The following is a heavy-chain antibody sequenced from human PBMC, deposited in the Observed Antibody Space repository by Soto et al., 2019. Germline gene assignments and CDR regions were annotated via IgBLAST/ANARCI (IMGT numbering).Heavy chain of an antibody. V-gene: IGHV3-21*01. CDR1: GFTFSSYS. CDR2: ITGSSYI. J-gene: IGHJ4*02. Sequence: GGSLRLSCAASGFTFSSYSMNWVRQAPGKGLEWVSSITGSSYIYYADSVRGRFTISRDNAENSLYLQMNSLRAEDTAVYFCARGPDSNSGYYFAYWGQGALVTVSS. CDR3: ARGPDSNSGYYFAY. D-gene: IGHD4-4*01.